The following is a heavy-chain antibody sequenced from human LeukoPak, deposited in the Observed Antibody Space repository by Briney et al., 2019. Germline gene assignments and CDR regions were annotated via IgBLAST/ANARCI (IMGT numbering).Heavy chain of an antibody. D-gene: IGHD5-18*01. V-gene: IGHV4-59*08. CDR2: IYYSGST. CDR3: ARNTAMVRYYFDY. J-gene: IGHJ4*02. CDR1: GGSISSYY. Sequence: SETLYLTCTVSGGSISSYYWSWIRQPPGKGLEWIGYIYYSGSTNYNPSLKSRVTISVDTSKNQFSLKLSSVTAADTAVYYCARNTAMVRYYFDYWGQGTLVTVSS.